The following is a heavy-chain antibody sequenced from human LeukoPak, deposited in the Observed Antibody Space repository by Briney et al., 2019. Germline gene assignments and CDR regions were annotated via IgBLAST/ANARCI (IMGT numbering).Heavy chain of an antibody. CDR1: GASITNY. J-gene: IGHJ6*03. Sequence: PSETLSLTCIVSGASITNYWSWIRQPPGKGLEWIGYIHYSGSTNYNPSLKSRVTMSVDTSKNQFSLKLSSVTPADTAVYYCARDRYIFAGPDAYYYMDVWGKGTTVTISS. D-gene: IGHD5-18*01. V-gene: IGHV4-59*01. CDR3: ARDRYIFAGPDAYYYMDV. CDR2: IHYSGST.